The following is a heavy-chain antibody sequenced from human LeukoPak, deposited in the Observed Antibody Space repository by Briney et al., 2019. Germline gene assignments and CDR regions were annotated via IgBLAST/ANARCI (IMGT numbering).Heavy chain of an antibody. CDR2: IYHSGST. J-gene: IGHJ6*03. V-gene: IGHV4-38-2*01. Sequence: SETLSLTCAVSGYSISTGYYWGWIRQPPGKGLEWIGSIYHSGSTYHNPSLKSRVTISVDTSKNQFSLTLTPVTAADTAVYFCARGTNPGQQLNSNYMDVWGKGTTVTVSS. CDR3: ARGTNPGQQLNSNYMDV. D-gene: IGHD6-13*01. CDR1: GYSISTGYY.